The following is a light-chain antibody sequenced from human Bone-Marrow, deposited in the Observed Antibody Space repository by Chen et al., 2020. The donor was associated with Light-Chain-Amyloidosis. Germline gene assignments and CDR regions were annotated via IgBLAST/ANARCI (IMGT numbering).Light chain of an antibody. CDR2: EVT. CDR3: SSYTITNTLV. CDR1: SSDVGGDNH. J-gene: IGLJ1*01. V-gene: IGLV2-14*01. Sequence: QSALTQPASVSGSPGQSITISCTGTSSDVGGDNHVSWYQQHPAKAPKLMIYEVTNRPAWVPARVSGSKSDNTASLTISVLQTEDEADYFCSSYTITNTLVFGSGTRVTVL.